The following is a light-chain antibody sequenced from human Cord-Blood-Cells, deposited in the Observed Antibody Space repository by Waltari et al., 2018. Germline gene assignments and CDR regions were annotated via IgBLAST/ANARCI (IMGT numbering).Light chain of an antibody. Sequence: QSALTQPASVSGSPGQSITISCTGTSSDVGGYNYVSWYQQHPGEAPKLMIYDVSTRPSGVSNRFSGSKSGNTASLTISGLQAEDEADYDCSSYTSSSTLVFGGGTKLTGL. CDR3: SSYTSSSTLV. V-gene: IGLV2-14*01. CDR2: DVS. J-gene: IGLJ2*01. CDR1: SSDVGGYNY.